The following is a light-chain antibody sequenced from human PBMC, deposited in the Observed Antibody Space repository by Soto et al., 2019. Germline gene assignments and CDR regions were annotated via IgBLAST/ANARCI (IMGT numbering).Light chain of an antibody. CDR3: QQYGSSSYT. Sequence: EIVLTQSPGTLSLSPGERATLSCRASQSISSSYLAWYQQKPGQAPRLLIYAASSRATGIPDRFSGSGSGTYFTLTISRVEPEYFAVYYCQQYGSSSYTFGQGTQLEIQ. CDR2: AAS. J-gene: IGKJ2*01. CDR1: QSISSSY. V-gene: IGKV3-20*01.